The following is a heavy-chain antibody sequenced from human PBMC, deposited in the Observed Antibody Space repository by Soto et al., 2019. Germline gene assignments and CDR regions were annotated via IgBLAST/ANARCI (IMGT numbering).Heavy chain of an antibody. CDR2: IYYSGST. J-gene: IGHJ5*02. V-gene: IGHV4-59*01. Sequence: PSETLSLTCTVSGGSISSYYWSWIRQPPGKGLEWIGYIYYSGSTNYNPSLKSRVTISVDTSKNQFSLKLSSVTAADTAVYYCARGGGKDIVLMVYANAWFDPWGQGTLVTVS. CDR3: ARGGGKDIVLMVYANAWFDP. CDR1: GGSISSYY. D-gene: IGHD2-8*01.